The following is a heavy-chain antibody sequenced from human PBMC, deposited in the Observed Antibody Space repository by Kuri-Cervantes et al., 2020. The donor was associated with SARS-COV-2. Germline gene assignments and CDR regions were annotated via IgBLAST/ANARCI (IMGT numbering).Heavy chain of an antibody. V-gene: IGHV3-21*01. CDR2: IDSSSYYI. Sequence: GESLKISCAASGLTFSGYSMNWIRQAPGKGLEWVASIDSSSYYIYHADSAKGRLTISRDNAKTSLYLQMNSLKPEDTAVYYCAREEGGELGEAFDYWGQGALVTVSS. CDR3: AREEGGELGEAFDY. CDR1: GLTFSGYS. D-gene: IGHD7-27*01. J-gene: IGHJ4*02.